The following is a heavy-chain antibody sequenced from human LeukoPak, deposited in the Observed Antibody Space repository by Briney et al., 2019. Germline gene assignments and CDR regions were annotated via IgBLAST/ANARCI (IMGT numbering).Heavy chain of an antibody. CDR3: AKDSGWQGEYNWFDP. J-gene: IGHJ5*02. V-gene: IGHV3-23*01. CDR2: ISGSGGST. D-gene: IGHD6-19*01. CDR1: GFTFSSYA. Sequence: AGGSLRLSCAASGFTFSSYAMSWVRQAPGKGLEWVSAISGSGGSTYYADSVKGRFTISRDNSKNTLYLQMNSLRAEDTAVYYCAKDSGWQGEYNWFDPWGQGTLVTVSS.